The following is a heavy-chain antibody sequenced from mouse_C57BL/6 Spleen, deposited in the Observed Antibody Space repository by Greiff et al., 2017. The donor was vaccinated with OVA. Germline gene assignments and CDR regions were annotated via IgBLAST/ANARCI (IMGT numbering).Heavy chain of an antibody. Sequence: QVQLQQSGPGLVQPSQSLSITCTVSGFSLTSYGVHWVRQSPGKGLEWLGVIWSGGSTDYNAAFISRLSISKDNSKSQVFFKMNSLQADDTAIYYCARSPLYGNYVVEYAMDYWGQGTSVTVSS. CDR2: IWSGGST. J-gene: IGHJ4*01. D-gene: IGHD2-1*01. CDR1: GFSLTSYG. V-gene: IGHV2-2*01. CDR3: ARSPLYGNYVVEYAMDY.